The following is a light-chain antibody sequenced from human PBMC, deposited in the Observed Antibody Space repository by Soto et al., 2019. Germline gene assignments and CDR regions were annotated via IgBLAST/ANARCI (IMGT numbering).Light chain of an antibody. CDR1: SSDVGGYNF. Sequence: QSVLTQPASVSGSPGQSITISCTGTSSDVGGYNFVSWYQQHPGKAPRLIIYEVGSRPSGVSYRFSGSKSGDTASLTISGLQAEDEADYYCSSYTLRNTLVLFGGGTKLTVL. V-gene: IGLV2-14*01. CDR2: EVG. J-gene: IGLJ3*02. CDR3: SSYTLRNTLVL.